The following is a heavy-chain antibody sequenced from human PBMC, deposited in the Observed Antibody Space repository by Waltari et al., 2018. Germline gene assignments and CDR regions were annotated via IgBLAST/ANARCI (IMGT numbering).Heavy chain of an antibody. Sequence: QVQLVQSGAEVKKPGSSVKVSCKASGGTFSSYAISWVRQAPGQGLEWMGGIIPIFGTANYAQKFQGRVTITTDESTSTAYMELSSLRSEDTAVYYCARENGSGWYWREYYGMDVWGQGTTVTVSS. V-gene: IGHV1-69*05. CDR3: ARENGSGWYWREYYGMDV. CDR1: GGTFSSYA. J-gene: IGHJ6*02. CDR2: IIPIFGTA. D-gene: IGHD6-19*01.